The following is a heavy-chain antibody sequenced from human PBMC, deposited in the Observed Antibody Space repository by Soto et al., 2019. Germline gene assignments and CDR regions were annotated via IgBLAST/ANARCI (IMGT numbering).Heavy chain of an antibody. CDR2: VKNNGGAT. Sequence: EVQLVESGGDLVKPGGSLRLSCAASGFIFSHAWFHWVRQPPGKGLELVGRVKNNGGATDYSASVKGRFTISRDDSKDTVYIQMSSLRPEDTAIYYCAAERGPAYYSNHWFYPWGQGTLVTGSS. D-gene: IGHD2-21*01. J-gene: IGHJ5*02. V-gene: IGHV3-15*07. CDR1: GFIFSHAW. CDR3: AAERGPAYYSNHWFYP.